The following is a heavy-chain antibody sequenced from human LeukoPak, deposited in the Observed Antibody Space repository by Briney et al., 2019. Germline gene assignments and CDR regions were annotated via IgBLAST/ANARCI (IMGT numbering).Heavy chain of an antibody. CDR3: VKDRALVGGPYFYYMDV. CDR2: ISWNSGNK. J-gene: IGHJ6*03. CDR1: GFTFADYP. V-gene: IGHV3-9*01. D-gene: IGHD1-26*01. Sequence: PGSSLRLSCAASGFTFADYPMHWVRQAPGKGLEWVSGISWNSGNKEYGDSVKGRFTVSRDNAKNSLHLQMNSLRAEDTALYYCVKDRALVGGPYFYYMDVWGKGTMVTVS.